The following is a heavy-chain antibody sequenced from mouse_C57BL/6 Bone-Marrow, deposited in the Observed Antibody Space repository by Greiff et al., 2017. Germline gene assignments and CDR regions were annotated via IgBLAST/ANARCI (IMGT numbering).Heavy chain of an antibody. CDR3: SSVGSSSYFYAMDY. J-gene: IGHJ4*01. D-gene: IGHD1-1*01. CDR1: GYTFTGYW. CDR2: ILPGSGST. Sequence: QVQLQQSGAELMKPGASVKLSCKATGYTFTGYWIEWVKQRPGHGLEWIGEILPGSGSTNYNEKFKGKATFTADTSSNTAYMQLSSLTTEDSAIYYWSSVGSSSYFYAMDYWGQGNAVTVSS. V-gene: IGHV1-9*01.